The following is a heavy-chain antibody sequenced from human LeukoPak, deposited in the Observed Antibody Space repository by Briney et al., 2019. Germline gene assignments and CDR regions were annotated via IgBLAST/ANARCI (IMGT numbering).Heavy chain of an antibody. J-gene: IGHJ4*02. D-gene: IGHD1-26*01. CDR1: GGSFSGYY. Sequence: SETLSLTCAVYGGSFSGYYWGWIRQPPGKGLEWIGSIYYSGNTYYNPSLKSRVTISVDTSKNQFSLKLSSVTAADTAVYYCAKHAGAFYYSGYWGQGTLVTVSS. V-gene: IGHV4-39*01. CDR2: IYYSGNT. CDR3: AKHAGAFYYSGY.